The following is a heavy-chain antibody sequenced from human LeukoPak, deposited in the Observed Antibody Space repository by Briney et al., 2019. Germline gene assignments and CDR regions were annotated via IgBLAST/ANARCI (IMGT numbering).Heavy chain of an antibody. CDR2: MYNSGST. CDR3: ARGIESYGDYGY. D-gene: IGHD4-17*01. J-gene: IGHJ4*02. Sequence: SETLSLTCTVSGSSISGSYWSWIRQPPGKGLEWITYMYNSGSTNYNPSLKSRVTISIDTSKNQFSLKLSSLTAADTAIYYCARGIESYGDYGYWGQGILVTVSS. CDR1: GSSISGSY. V-gene: IGHV4-59*01.